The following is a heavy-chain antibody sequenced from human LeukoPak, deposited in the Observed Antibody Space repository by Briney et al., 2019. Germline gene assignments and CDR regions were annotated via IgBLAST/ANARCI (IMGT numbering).Heavy chain of an antibody. CDR3: ARVVSSSWTGYYYGMDV. CDR2: INTDGSST. J-gene: IGHJ6*02. D-gene: IGHD6-13*01. Sequence: PGGSLRLSCAGSGFIFSNYWMHCVRQAPGKGLVWVSRINTDGSSTSYADSLKGRFTISRDNAKNTLYLQMNSLRAEDTAVYYCARVVSSSWTGYYYGMDVWGQGTTVTVSS. CDR1: GFIFSNYW. V-gene: IGHV3-74*01.